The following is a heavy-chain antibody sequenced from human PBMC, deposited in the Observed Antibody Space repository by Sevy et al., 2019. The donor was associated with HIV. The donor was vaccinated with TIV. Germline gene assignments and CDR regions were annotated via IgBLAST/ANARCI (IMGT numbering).Heavy chain of an antibody. Sequence: SETLSLTCAVSGYSISSGYYWGWIRQPPGKGLEWIGSIYHSGSTYYNPSLKSRVTISVDTSKNQFSLKLSSVTAADTAVYYCARRKCSSSKYYFDYWGQGTLVTVSS. D-gene: IGHD6-6*01. CDR2: IYHSGST. V-gene: IGHV4-38-2*01. J-gene: IGHJ4*02. CDR3: ARRKCSSSKYYFDY. CDR1: GYSISSGYY.